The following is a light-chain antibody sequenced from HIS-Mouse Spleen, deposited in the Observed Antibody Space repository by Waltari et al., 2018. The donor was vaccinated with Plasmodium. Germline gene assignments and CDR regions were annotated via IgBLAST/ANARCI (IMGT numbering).Light chain of an antibody. V-gene: IGKV3-20*01. J-gene: IGKJ2*01. CDR1: QSVSSSY. CDR2: GAS. CDR3: QQYGSSPYT. Sequence: EIVLTQSPGTLSLSPGERATLSCRARQSVSSSYFAWYQQKPGQAPRSLIDGASSRATGIPDRFSGSGSGTDFTLTISRLEPEDFAVYYCQQYGSSPYTFGQGTKLEIK.